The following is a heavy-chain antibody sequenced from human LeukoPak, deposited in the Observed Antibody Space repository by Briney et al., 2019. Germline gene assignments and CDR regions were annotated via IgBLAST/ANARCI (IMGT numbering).Heavy chain of an antibody. J-gene: IGHJ4*02. Sequence: QPGRSLRLSCAASGFTFSSYSMNWVRQAPGKGLEWVSYISSSSSTIYYADSVKGRFTISRDNAKNSLYLQMNSLGAEDTAVYYCARDRGTDSSGWYRYYFDYWGQGTLVTVSS. CDR2: ISSSSSTI. D-gene: IGHD6-19*01. CDR1: GFTFSSYS. CDR3: ARDRGTDSSGWYRYYFDY. V-gene: IGHV3-48*04.